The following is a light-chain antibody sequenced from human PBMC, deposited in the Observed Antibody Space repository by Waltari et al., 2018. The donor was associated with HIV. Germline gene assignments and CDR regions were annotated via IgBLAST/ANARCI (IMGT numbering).Light chain of an antibody. CDR3: QAWDSSTWM. CDR1: HLGDKY. CDR2: QDG. Sequence: SYELTQPPSVSVSPGQTARITCSGDHLGDKYACWYQQKPGQSPVLVIYQDGKRPSGIPVRFSGSNSGNTATLIISGTQAMDEADYYCQAWDSSTWMFGGGTKLTVL. V-gene: IGLV3-1*01. J-gene: IGLJ3*02.